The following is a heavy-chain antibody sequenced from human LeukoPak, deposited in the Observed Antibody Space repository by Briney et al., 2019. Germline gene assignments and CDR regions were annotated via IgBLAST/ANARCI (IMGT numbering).Heavy chain of an antibody. J-gene: IGHJ3*02. Sequence: ASVKVSCKASGYTFTSSYIHWVRQAPGQGLEWMGIINPSGGTTIYAQKFQGRVTMTRDTSTSTVYMELSSLRSEDTAVYYCARDLGYCTNGVCEDAFDIWGQGTMVTVSS. CDR2: INPSGGTT. CDR3: ARDLGYCTNGVCEDAFDI. CDR1: GYTFTSSY. V-gene: IGHV1-46*01. D-gene: IGHD2-8*01.